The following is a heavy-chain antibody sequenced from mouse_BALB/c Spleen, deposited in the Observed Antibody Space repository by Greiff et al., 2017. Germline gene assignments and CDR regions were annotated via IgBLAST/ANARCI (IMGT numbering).Heavy chain of an antibody. CDR2: ISSGGSYT. D-gene: IGHD2-1*01. V-gene: IGHV5-6-4*01. CDR3: TRWDGNYVGFAY. Sequence: DVMLVESGGGLVKPGGSLKLSCAASGFTFSSYTMSWVRQTPEKRLEWVATISSGGSYTYYPDSVKGRFTISRDNAKNTLYLQMSSLKSEDTAMYYCTRWDGNYVGFAYWGQGTLVTVSA. J-gene: IGHJ3*01. CDR1: GFTFSSYT.